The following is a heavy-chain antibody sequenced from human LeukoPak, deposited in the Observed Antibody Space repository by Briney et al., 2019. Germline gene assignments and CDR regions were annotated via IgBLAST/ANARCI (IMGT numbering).Heavy chain of an antibody. CDR3: AKDAFYCSSTSCYAFDY. CDR2: ITGSGGNT. V-gene: IGHV3-23*01. J-gene: IGHJ4*02. D-gene: IGHD2-2*01. Sequence: GGSLRLSCAASGFTFSNYAMSWVRQAPGKGLEWVSAITGSGGNTYYADSVKSRFTISRDNSKNTLYLQMNSLRAEDTAVYYCAKDAFYCSSTSCYAFDYWGQGTLVTVSS. CDR1: GFTFSNYA.